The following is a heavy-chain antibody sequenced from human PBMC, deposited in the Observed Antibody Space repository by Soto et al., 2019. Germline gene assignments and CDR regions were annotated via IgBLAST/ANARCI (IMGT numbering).Heavy chain of an antibody. D-gene: IGHD2-2*01. CDR3: ARFVWGYCSSTSCYSSYYYYMDV. J-gene: IGHJ6*03. CDR1: GFSLSNARMG. CDR2: IFSNDEK. V-gene: IGHV2-26*01. Sequence: QVTLKESGPVLVKPTETLTLTCTVSGFSLSNARMGVSWIRQPPGKALEWLAHIFSNDEKSYSTSLKSRLTISKDTSNSQVVLTMTNMDPVDTATYYCARFVWGYCSSTSCYSSYYYYMDVWGKGTTVTVSS.